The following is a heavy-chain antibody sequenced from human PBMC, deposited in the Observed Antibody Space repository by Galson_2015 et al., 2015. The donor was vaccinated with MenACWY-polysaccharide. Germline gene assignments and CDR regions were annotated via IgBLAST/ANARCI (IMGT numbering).Heavy chain of an antibody. D-gene: IGHD3/OR15-3a*01. Sequence: SLRLSCAASGFTFSNYWMNWVRQAPGRGLEWVAVISYESANKFYMESAQGRFTISRDNSKNTVYLQMNSLRPEDTAVYYCAKRFTPYDISSGLDYWGQGALVTVSS. CDR2: ISYESANK. V-gene: IGHV3-30-3*01. CDR3: AKRFTPYDISSGLDY. CDR1: GFTFSNYW. J-gene: IGHJ4*02.